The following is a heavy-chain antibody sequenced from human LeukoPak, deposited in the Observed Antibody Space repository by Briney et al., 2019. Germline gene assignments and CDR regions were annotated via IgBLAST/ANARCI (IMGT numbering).Heavy chain of an antibody. D-gene: IGHD6-19*01. J-gene: IGHJ6*02. CDR2: INPNSGGT. V-gene: IGHV1-2*06. Sequence: EASVKVSCKASGYTFTGYYMHWVRQAPGQGLEWMGRINPNSGGTNYAQKFQGRVTVTRDTSISTAYMELSRLRSGDTAVYYCALQRGVAGHYYYYGMDVWGQGTTVTVSS. CDR3: ALQRGVAGHYYYYGMDV. CDR1: GYTFTGYY.